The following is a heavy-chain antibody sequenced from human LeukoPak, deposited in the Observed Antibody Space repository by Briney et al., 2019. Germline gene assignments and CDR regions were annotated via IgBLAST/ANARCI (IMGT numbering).Heavy chain of an antibody. J-gene: IGHJ5*02. CDR3: ARWRSRYGDYVA. Sequence: ASVKVSCKASGGTFSSYAISWVRQAPGQGLEWMGRIIPILGIANYAQKFQGRVTITADNSTSTAYMELSSLRSEDTAVYYCARWRSRYGDYVAWGQGTLVTVSS. V-gene: IGHV1-69*04. CDR1: GGTFSSYA. CDR2: IIPILGIA. D-gene: IGHD4-17*01.